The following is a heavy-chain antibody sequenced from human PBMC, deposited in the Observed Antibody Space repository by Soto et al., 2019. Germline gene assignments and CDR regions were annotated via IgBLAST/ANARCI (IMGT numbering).Heavy chain of an antibody. V-gene: IGHV2-70*10. Sequence: TLSLTCTVSGGSISSGDYYWSWIRQPPGKGLEWIARIDWDDDKYYSTSLKTRLTISKDTSKNQVVLTMTNMDPVDTATYYCARTLIDNWDRGYYFDYWGQGTLVTVSS. CDR1: GGSISSGDYY. CDR3: ARTLIDNWDRGYYFDY. J-gene: IGHJ4*02. D-gene: IGHD3-10*01. CDR2: IDWDDDK.